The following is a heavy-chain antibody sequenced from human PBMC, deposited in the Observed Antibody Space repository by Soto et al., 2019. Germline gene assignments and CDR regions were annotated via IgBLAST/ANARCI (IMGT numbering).Heavy chain of an antibody. J-gene: IGHJ4*02. V-gene: IGHV3-74*01. CDR1: GFTFSSYW. D-gene: IGHD5-12*01. CDR3: ARIHVGYEFDY. Sequence: GGSLRLSCAASGFTFSSYWMHWVRQAPGKGLVWVSRINSDGSSTSYADSVKGRFTISRDNAKNTLYLQMNSLRAEDTAVYYCARIHVGYEFDYWGQGTLVTVSS. CDR2: INSDGSST.